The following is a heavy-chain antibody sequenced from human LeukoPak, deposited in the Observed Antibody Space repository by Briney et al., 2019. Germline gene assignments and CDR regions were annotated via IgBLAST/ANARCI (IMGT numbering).Heavy chain of an antibody. CDR3: ASDIPGGFDP. D-gene: IGHD2-2*02. CDR1: GFTFNNYG. CDR2: IPSDGSKQ. J-gene: IGHJ5*02. V-gene: IGHV3-30*02. Sequence: GGSLRLSCAASGFTFNNYGGHWVRQAPGKGLEWVAFIPSDGSKQYYGDSVKGRFTISRDNSKNTLHLQMNSLRAEDTAVYYCASDIPGGFDPWGQGTLVTASS.